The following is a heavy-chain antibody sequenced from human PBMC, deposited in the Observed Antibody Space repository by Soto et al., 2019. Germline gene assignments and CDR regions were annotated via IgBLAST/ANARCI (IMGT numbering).Heavy chain of an antibody. CDR1: GDSVSSNSAA. CDR2: TYYRSKWYN. Sequence: SRTLSLPCALSGDSVSSNSAAWNWIRQSPARGLEWLGRTYYRSKWYNAYAVSVKSRITINPDTSKNQFSLQLNSVTPEDTAVYYCARHYVGYYSFYGIDVWGQGTTVTVSS. CDR3: ARHYVGYYSFYGIDV. V-gene: IGHV6-1*01. D-gene: IGHD3-16*01. J-gene: IGHJ6*02.